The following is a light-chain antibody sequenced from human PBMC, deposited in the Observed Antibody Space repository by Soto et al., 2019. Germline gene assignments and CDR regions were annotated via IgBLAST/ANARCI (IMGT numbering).Light chain of an antibody. Sequence: QSVLTQPASVSGSPGQSITMSCTGASSDIGVYAYVSWYQHHPGEAPKLLIYDVTHRPSGVSNRFTASKSGNTASLTISGLQAEDEADYYCSSYTSRNTAVFGGGTKLTVL. CDR3: SSYTSRNTAV. J-gene: IGLJ2*01. CDR1: SSDIGVYAY. V-gene: IGLV2-14*01. CDR2: DVT.